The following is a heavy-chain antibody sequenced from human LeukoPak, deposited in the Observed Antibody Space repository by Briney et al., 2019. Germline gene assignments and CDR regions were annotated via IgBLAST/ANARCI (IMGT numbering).Heavy chain of an antibody. V-gene: IGHV3-53*01. CDR3: ASHYCNSGSCFFDY. CDR1: GFTVRDNY. CDR2: IYSGGTT. J-gene: IGHJ4*02. D-gene: IGHD2-15*01. Sequence: GGSLRLSCEVSGFTVRDNYMSWVRQAPGKGLEWVSVIYSGGTTYYADAVKGRLTISRDNSKNTIYLQMSSLRVEDTAVYYCASHYCNSGSCFFDYWGQGAVVTVSP.